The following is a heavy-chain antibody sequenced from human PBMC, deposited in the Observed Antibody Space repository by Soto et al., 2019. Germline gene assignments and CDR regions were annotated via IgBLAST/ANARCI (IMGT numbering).Heavy chain of an antibody. J-gene: IGHJ4*02. Sequence: PGGSLRLSCTTSGFTFTSYSMHWVRQAPGRGLEWVATFWYDASSQTYADSVKGRFTISRDPSRGTVYLLMDSLRTDDTAVYYCVFGSWNQYFFDTGARKSWSPSPQ. CDR1: GFTFTSYS. CDR2: FWYDASSQ. V-gene: IGHV3-33*08. D-gene: IGHD6-13*01. CDR3: VFGSWNQYFFDT.